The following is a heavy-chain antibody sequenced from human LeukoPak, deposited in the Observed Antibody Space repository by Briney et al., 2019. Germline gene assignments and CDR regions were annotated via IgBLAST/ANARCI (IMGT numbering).Heavy chain of an antibody. CDR1: GLTVSSNY. Sequence: PGGSLRLSCAASGLTVSSNYMSWVRQAPGKGLEWVSLIYTGGSAYYADSVKGRFTISRHNSKNTLYLQMNSLRAEDTAVYYCARDCVWGTYSWGQGTLVTVSS. J-gene: IGHJ5*02. V-gene: IGHV3-53*04. D-gene: IGHD3-16*01. CDR2: IYTGGSA. CDR3: ARDCVWGTYS.